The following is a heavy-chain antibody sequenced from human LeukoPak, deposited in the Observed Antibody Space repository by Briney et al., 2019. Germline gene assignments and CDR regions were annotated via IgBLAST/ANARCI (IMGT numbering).Heavy chain of an antibody. Sequence: ASVKVSCKASGYTFTSYDINWVRQATGQGLEWMGWMNPNSGNTGYAQKFQGRVTMTRNASISTAYMELSSLRSEDTAVYYCARGPFYEQQLVLDDWFDPWGQGTLVTVSS. J-gene: IGHJ5*02. CDR1: GYTFTSYD. V-gene: IGHV1-8*01. CDR2: MNPNSGNT. D-gene: IGHD6-13*01. CDR3: ARGPFYEQQLVLDDWFDP.